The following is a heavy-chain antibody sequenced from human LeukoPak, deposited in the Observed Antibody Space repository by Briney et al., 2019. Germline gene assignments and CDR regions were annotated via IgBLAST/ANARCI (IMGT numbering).Heavy chain of an antibody. CDR1: GYTFTSYG. V-gene: IGHV1-18*01. D-gene: IGHD2-15*01. CDR3: ARGGVRYSGYCSGGSCLDWFDP. CDR2: ISAYNGNT. Sequence: ASVKVSCKASGYTFTSYGISWVRQAPGQGLEWMGWISAYNGNTNYAQKLQGRVTMTTDTSTSTAYMELRSLRSDDPAVYYCARGGVRYSGYCSGGSCLDWFDPWGQRTLVTVSS. J-gene: IGHJ5*02.